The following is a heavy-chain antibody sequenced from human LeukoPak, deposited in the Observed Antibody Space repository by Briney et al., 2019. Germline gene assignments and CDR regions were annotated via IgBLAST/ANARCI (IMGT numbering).Heavy chain of an antibody. Sequence: SETLSLTCAVYGGSFSGYYWSWIRQPPGKGLEWIGEINHSGSTNYNPSLKSRVTISVDTSKNQFSLKLSSVTAADTAVYYCARGFPIYGFDYWGQGTLDTVSS. CDR2: INHSGST. J-gene: IGHJ4*02. CDR1: GGSFSGYY. D-gene: IGHD2/OR15-2a*01. V-gene: IGHV4-34*01. CDR3: ARGFPIYGFDY.